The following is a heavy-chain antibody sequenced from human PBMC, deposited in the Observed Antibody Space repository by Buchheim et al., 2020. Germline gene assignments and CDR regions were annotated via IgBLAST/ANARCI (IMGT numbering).Heavy chain of an antibody. CDR2: ISSSSGTI. V-gene: IGHV3-48*01. CDR1: GFTFTTSG. CDR3: VAVDVDGMDV. D-gene: IGHD6-19*01. J-gene: IGHJ6*02. Sequence: EVQLVESGGGLVQPGGSLRLSCAASGFTFTTSGMHWVRQAPGKGLDWVSYISSSSGTIYYADSVKGRFTISRDNAKSSLSLQMNSLRAEDTAVYYCVAVDVDGMDVWGRGTT.